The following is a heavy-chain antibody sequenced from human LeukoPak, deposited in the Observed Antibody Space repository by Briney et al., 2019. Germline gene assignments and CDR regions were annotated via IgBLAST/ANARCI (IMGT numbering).Heavy chain of an antibody. D-gene: IGHD4-17*01. J-gene: IGHJ6*02. CDR3: AREVHYGDFGLDGMDV. V-gene: IGHV3-23*01. CDR1: GFTFSSHA. CDR2: ISGSGGST. Sequence: PGGSLRLSCAASGFTFSSHAMSWVRQGPGKGLEWVSAISGSGGSTYYADSVKGRFSISRDNSKNTLYLQMNSLRAEDTAVYYCAREVHYGDFGLDGMDVWGQGTTVIVSS.